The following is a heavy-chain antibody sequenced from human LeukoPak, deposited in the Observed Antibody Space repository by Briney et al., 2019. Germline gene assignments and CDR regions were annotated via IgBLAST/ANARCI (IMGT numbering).Heavy chain of an antibody. Sequence: SETLSLTRTVSGGSISSYYWSWIRQPPANGLECIGYIYYSGSTNCNPSLKSRVTISVDTSKNPYSLKLSSVPAADTAVYYCARVGYYGSVSYSLFDPSGQGTLVTVSS. CDR2: IYYSGST. CDR1: GGSISSYY. D-gene: IGHD3-10*01. V-gene: IGHV4-59*01. CDR3: ARVGYYGSVSYSLFDP. J-gene: IGHJ5*02.